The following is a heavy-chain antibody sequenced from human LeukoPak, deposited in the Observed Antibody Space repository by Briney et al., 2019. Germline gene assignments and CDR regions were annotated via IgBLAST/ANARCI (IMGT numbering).Heavy chain of an antibody. CDR2: ISWNSGSI. V-gene: IGHV3-9*01. J-gene: IGHJ4*02. Sequence: PGGSLRLSCAASGFTFDDYAMHWVRQAPGKGLEGVSCISWNSGSIGYADSVKGRFTISRDKAQKALSLQMDSLRAEDTALYYCAKARVSVVVGAYDYWGQGTLVTVSS. CDR1: GFTFDDYA. CDR3: AKARVSVVVGAYDY. D-gene: IGHD2-15*01.